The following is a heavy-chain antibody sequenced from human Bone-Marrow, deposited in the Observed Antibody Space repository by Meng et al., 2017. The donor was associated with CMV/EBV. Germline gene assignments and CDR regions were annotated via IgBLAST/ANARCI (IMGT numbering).Heavy chain of an antibody. CDR1: GYIFTGYY. CDR3: ATGPSTAMVLYYYYYDMDV. D-gene: IGHD5-18*01. CDR2: INPNSGGT. J-gene: IGHJ6*02. V-gene: IGHV1-2*02. Sequence: ASVKVSCKASGYIFTGYYMHWVRQAPGQGLEWMGWINPNSGGTNFAQKFQGRVTMTRDTSITTAYMELSWLRSDDTAVDYCATGPSTAMVLYYYYYDMDVWGQGTTVTVSS.